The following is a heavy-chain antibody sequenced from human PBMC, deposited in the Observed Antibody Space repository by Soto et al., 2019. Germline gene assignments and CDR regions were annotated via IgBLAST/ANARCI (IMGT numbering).Heavy chain of an antibody. CDR2: MNPNSGNT. Sequence: ASVKVSCKASGYTFTSYDINRVRQATGQGLEWMGWMNPNSGNTGYAQKFQGRVTMTRNTSISTAYMELSSLRSEDTAVYYCARVFFGRSIVVVAATDYYYYYMDVWGKGTTVTVSS. CDR3: ARVFFGRSIVVVAATDYYYYYMDV. CDR1: GYTFTSYD. V-gene: IGHV1-8*01. D-gene: IGHD2-15*01. J-gene: IGHJ6*03.